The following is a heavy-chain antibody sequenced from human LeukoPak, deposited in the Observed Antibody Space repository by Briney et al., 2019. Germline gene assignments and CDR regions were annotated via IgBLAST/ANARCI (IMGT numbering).Heavy chain of an antibody. V-gene: IGHV3-30*04. J-gene: IGHJ6*02. CDR1: GFTFSSYA. CDR3: AILPSPDIRSDYYYYGMDV. Sequence: PGGSLRLSCAASGFTFSSYAMHWVRQAPVKGLEWVAVISYDGSNKYYADSVKGRFTISRDNSKNTLYLQMNSLRAEDTAVYYCAILPSPDIRSDYYYYGMDVWGQGTTVTVSS. CDR2: ISYDGSNK. D-gene: IGHD2-15*01.